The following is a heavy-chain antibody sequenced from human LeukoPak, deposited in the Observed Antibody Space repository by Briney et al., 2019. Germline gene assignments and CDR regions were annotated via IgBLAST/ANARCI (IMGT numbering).Heavy chain of an antibody. V-gene: IGHV1-69*06. CDR3: ARDRKLGYGILTGVLDY. Sequence: ASVKVSCKASGGTFSSYAISWVRQAPGQGLEWMGGIIPIFGTANYAQKFQGRVTITADKSTSTAYMELSSLRSEDTAVYYCARDRKLGYGILTGVLDYWGQGTLVTVSS. J-gene: IGHJ4*02. D-gene: IGHD3-9*01. CDR2: IIPIFGTA. CDR1: GGTFSSYA.